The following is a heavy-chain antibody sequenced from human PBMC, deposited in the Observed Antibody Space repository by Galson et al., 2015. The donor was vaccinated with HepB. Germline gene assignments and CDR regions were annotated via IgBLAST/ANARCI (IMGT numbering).Heavy chain of an antibody. CDR2: INWSGGGR. V-gene: IGHV3-20*04. Sequence: SLRLSCAASGFTFDDYGMSWVRQVPGKGLECVSDINWSGGGRDYPDSVKGRFTISRDNAKNYLYLQMNSLRAGDTAIYYCAREGGYCGEFDCWGQGILVTVSP. J-gene: IGHJ4*02. D-gene: IGHD1-26*01. CDR3: AREGGYCGEFDC. CDR1: GFTFDDYG.